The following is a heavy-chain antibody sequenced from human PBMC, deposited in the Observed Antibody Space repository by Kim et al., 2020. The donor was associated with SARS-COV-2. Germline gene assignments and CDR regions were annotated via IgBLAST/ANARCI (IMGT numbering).Heavy chain of an antibody. J-gene: IGHJ6*02. Sequence: SETLSLTCAVYGGSFSGYYWSWIRQPPGKGLEWIGEINHSGSTNYNPSLKSRVTISVDTSKNQFSLKLSSVTAADTAVYYCARDRFGELVYYGMDVWGQG. V-gene: IGHV4-34*01. CDR2: INHSGST. D-gene: IGHD3-10*01. CDR1: GGSFSGYY. CDR3: ARDRFGELVYYGMDV.